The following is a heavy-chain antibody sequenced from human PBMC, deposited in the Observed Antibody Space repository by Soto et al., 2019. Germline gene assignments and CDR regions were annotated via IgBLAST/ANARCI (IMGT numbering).Heavy chain of an antibody. V-gene: IGHV1-3*01. Sequence: ASVKVSCKASGYTFTSYAMHWVRQAPGQRLEWMGWINAGNGNTKYSQKFQGRVTITRDTSASTAYMELSSLRSEDTAVYYCAILPGIAVAGTVFDYWGQGTLVTVSS. D-gene: IGHD6-19*01. CDR3: AILPGIAVAGTVFDY. CDR2: INAGNGNT. CDR1: GYTFTSYA. J-gene: IGHJ4*02.